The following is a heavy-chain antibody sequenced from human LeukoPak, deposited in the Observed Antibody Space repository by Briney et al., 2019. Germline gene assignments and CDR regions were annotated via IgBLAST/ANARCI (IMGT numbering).Heavy chain of an antibody. V-gene: IGHV3-23*01. D-gene: IGHD3-22*01. J-gene: IGHJ3*02. Sequence: GGSLRLSCAASGFTFSSYGMSWVRQAPGKGLEWVSAISGSGGSTYYADSVMGRFTISRDNSKNTLYLQMNSLRAEDTAVYYCASIGRIVVVIPNAFDIWGQGTMVTVSS. CDR1: GFTFSSYG. CDR3: ASIGRIVVVIPNAFDI. CDR2: ISGSGGST.